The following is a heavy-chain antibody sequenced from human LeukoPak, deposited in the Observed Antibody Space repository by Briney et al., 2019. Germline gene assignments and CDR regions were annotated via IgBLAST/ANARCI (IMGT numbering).Heavy chain of an antibody. CDR1: GFTFSSYE. V-gene: IGHV3-48*03. Sequence: GGSLRLSCAASGFTFSSYEMNWVRQAPGKGLEWVSYISSSGSTIYYADSVKGRFTISRDNAKNSLYLQMNSLRAEDTAVYYCARDPPMTYYYGSGSSFDCWGQGTLVTVSS. J-gene: IGHJ4*02. CDR3: ARDPPMTYYYGSGSSFDC. CDR2: ISSSGSTI. D-gene: IGHD3-10*01.